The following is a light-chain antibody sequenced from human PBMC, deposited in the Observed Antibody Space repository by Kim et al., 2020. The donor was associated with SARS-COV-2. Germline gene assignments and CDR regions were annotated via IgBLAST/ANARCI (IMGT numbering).Light chain of an antibody. V-gene: IGLV2-14*03. CDR3: SAYTSSSTPYV. CDR2: DVN. CDR1: SSSAGGYNC. J-gene: IGLJ1*01. Sequence: GTSSSAGGYNCVSWYHQHPGKAPKLMIYDVNNRPSGVSNRFSGSKSGNTASLTISGLQAEDEADYYCSAYTSSSTPYVFGAGTKVTVL.